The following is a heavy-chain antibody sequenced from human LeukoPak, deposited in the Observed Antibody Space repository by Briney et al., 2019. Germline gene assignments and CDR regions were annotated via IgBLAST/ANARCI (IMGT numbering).Heavy chain of an antibody. V-gene: IGHV3-21*01. CDR3: ASPYYDILTGYGHSP. Sequence: GGSLRLSCAASGFTFSSYSMNWVRQAPGKGLEWVSSISSSSSYIYYADSVKGRLTISRDNAKNSLYLQMNSLRAEDTAVYYCASPYYDILTGYGHSPWGQGTLVTVSS. D-gene: IGHD3-9*01. CDR1: GFTFSSYS. CDR2: ISSSSSYI. J-gene: IGHJ5*02.